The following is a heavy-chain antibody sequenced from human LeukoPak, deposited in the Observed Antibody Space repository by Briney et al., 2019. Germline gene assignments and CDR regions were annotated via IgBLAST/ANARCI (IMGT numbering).Heavy chain of an antibody. Sequence: ASVKVSCKASGYSFTAYGISWVRQAPGQGLEWVGWINSYNGNTNYAQRFLGRVTMTTETSTSTDYMELTSLKSDDTAVYFCTRSYGLRTFSNKGSDYWGQGTLVTVSS. J-gene: IGHJ4*02. D-gene: IGHD3-3*01. CDR3: TRSYGLRTFSNKGSDY. V-gene: IGHV1-18*01. CDR2: INSYNGNT. CDR1: GYSFTAYG.